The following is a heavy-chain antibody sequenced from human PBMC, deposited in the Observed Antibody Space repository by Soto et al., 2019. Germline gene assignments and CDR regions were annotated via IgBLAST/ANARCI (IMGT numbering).Heavy chain of an antibody. Sequence: VQLQESGPGLVRPSETLSLTCSVSGGAITNYYWNWIRQTPGKGLEWIGYIYHTGSTSKNPSLKSRVTLSVDTSKNQLTLNLTSVTAADTATYYCARSVNRGYSYGYGHWGQGTLVTVSA. V-gene: IGHV4-59*01. D-gene: IGHD5-18*01. CDR3: ARSVNRGYSYGYGH. CDR2: IYHTGST. J-gene: IGHJ4*02. CDR1: GGAITNYY.